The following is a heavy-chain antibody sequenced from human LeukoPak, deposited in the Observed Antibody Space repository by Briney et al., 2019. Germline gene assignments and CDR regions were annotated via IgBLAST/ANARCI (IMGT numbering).Heavy chain of an antibody. Sequence: ASVKVSCKASGYTFIGYYMHWVRQAPGQGLEWMGWINPNSGGTNYAQKFQGRVTMTRDTSISTAYMELSRLRSDDTAVYYCARDRNWNDRYYYMDVWGKGTTVTVSS. J-gene: IGHJ6*03. V-gene: IGHV1-2*02. CDR1: GYTFIGYY. D-gene: IGHD1-1*01. CDR2: INPNSGGT. CDR3: ARDRNWNDRYYYMDV.